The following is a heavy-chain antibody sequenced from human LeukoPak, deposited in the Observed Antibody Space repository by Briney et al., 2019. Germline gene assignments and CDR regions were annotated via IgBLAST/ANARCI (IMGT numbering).Heavy chain of an antibody. CDR1: EFTFNSYE. J-gene: IGHJ4*02. CDR3: ARDVSGYSSALYS. D-gene: IGHD5-18*01. Sequence: RGSLRHSCAASEFTFNSYEKNLVRQAPGKGLEWVSYISSSGSIISHADSVKGRFTISRDNAKNSLYLQMNSQRAEDTAVYYCARDVSGYSSALYSWGQGTLVTVSA. V-gene: IGHV3-48*03. CDR2: ISSSGSII.